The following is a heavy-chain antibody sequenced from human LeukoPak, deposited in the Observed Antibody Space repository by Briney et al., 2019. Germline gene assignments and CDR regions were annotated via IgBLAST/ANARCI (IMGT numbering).Heavy chain of an antibody. J-gene: IGHJ6*03. V-gene: IGHV5-51*01. CDR2: IYPGDSDT. Sequence: GESLKISCKGSGYSFTSYWIGWVRQMPGKGLEWMGIIYPGDSDTRYSPSFQGQVTISADKSISTAYLQWSSLKASDTAMYYCARHMGSSGWYGPPYYYYYYMDVWGKGTTVTVSS. CDR1: GYSFTSYW. CDR3: ARHMGSSGWYGPPYYYYYYMDV. D-gene: IGHD6-19*01.